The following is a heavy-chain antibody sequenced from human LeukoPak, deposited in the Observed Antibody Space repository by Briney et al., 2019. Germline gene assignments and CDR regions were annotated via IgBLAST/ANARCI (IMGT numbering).Heavy chain of an antibody. Sequence: ASVKVSCKASGYTFTSYYMHWVRQAPGQGLEWMGWINPNSGGTNYAQKFQGRVTMTRDTSISTAYMELSRLRSDDTAVYYCASAPPSKGGADYWGQGTLVTVSS. CDR2: INPNSGGT. D-gene: IGHD4-4*01. V-gene: IGHV1-2*02. CDR1: GYTFTSYY. CDR3: ASAPPSKGGADY. J-gene: IGHJ4*02.